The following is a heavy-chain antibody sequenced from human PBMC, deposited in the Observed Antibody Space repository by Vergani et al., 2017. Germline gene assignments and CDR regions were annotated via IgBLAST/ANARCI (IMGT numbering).Heavy chain of an antibody. D-gene: IGHD3-9*01. J-gene: IGHJ4*02. Sequence: EVQLLESGGGLVQPGGSLRLSCAASGFTFSSYAMSWVRQAPGKGLEWVSAISGSGGSTYYADSVKGRFTISRDNSKNTLYLQMNSLRAEDTAVYYCAKGVQGTYYDILTGYYLDYWGQGTLVTVSS. CDR3: AKGVQGTYYDILTGYYLDY. V-gene: IGHV3-23*01. CDR2: ISGSGGST. CDR1: GFTFSSYA.